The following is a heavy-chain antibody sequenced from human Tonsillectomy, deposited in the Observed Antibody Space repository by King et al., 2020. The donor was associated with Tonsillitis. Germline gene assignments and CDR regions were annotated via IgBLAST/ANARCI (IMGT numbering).Heavy chain of an antibody. CDR2: IYPGDSDT. J-gene: IGHJ3*02. V-gene: IGHV5-51*03. CDR1: GYSFTSYW. D-gene: IGHD3-22*01. CDR3: ASGLRYYYDSGYGDFDI. Sequence: VQLVESGAEVKKPGESLKISCKGSGYSFTSYWIGWVRQMPGKGLEWMGIIYPGDSDTRYSPSFQGQVTISADKSISTAYLQWSSLKAADTAMYYCASGLRYYYDSGYGDFDIWGQGTMVSVSS.